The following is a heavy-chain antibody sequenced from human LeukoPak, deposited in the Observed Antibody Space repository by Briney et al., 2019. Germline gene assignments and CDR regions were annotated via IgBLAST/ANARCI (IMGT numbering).Heavy chain of an antibody. CDR3: ARWVVAADYYYYMDV. J-gene: IGHJ6*03. CDR1: GGSFSGYY. Sequence: SETLSLTCAVYGGSFSGYYWSWIRQPPGKGLEWIGEINHSGSTNYNPSLKSRATISVDTSKNQFSLKLSSVTAADTAVYYCARWVVAADYYYYMDVWGKGTTVTVSS. CDR2: INHSGST. V-gene: IGHV4-34*01. D-gene: IGHD2-15*01.